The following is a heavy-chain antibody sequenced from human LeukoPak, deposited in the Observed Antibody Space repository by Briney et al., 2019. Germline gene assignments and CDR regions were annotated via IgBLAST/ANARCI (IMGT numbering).Heavy chain of an antibody. J-gene: IGHJ4*02. V-gene: IGHV1-2*02. CDR1: GYTFTGYY. CDR3: ARSGGWYGRIDY. D-gene: IGHD6-19*01. CDR2: INPNSGGT. Sequence: ASVKVSCKASGYTFTGYYMHWVRQAPGQGLEWMGWINPNSGGTNYAQKFQGRVTMTRDTSISTAYMELSRLRSEDTAVYYCARSGGWYGRIDYWGQGTLVTVSS.